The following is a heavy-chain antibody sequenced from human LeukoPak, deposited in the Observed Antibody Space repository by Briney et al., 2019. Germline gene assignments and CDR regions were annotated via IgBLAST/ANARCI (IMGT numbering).Heavy chain of an antibody. Sequence: GGSLRLSCAASGFTFSSYGMHWVRQAPGKGLEWVAFIRYDGSNKYYADSVKGRFTISRDNSKNTLYLHVNSLRPEDTAVYYCAKEGEGYSGYDYYYYYMDVWGKGTTVTISS. V-gene: IGHV3-30*02. D-gene: IGHD5-12*01. CDR1: GFTFSSYG. CDR3: AKEGEGYSGYDYYYYYMDV. J-gene: IGHJ6*03. CDR2: IRYDGSNK.